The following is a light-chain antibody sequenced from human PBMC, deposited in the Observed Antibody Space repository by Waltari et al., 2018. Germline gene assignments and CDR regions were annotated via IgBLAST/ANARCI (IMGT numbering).Light chain of an antibody. V-gene: IGKV3-15*01. CDR2: GAS. J-gene: IGKJ2*01. CDR3: QQYNNWPPEDT. CDR1: QSVSSN. Sequence: EIVMTQSPATLSVSPGEGATLSCRASQSVSSNLAWYQHKPGQAPRLLIYGASTRAPGIPARFSGSGSGTEFTPTISSLQSEDFAFYYCQQYNNWPPEDTFGQGTKLEIK.